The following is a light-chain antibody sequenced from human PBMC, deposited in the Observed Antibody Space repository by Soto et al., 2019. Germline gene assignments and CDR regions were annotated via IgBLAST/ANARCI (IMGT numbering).Light chain of an antibody. J-gene: IGKJ2*01. Sequence: EIVLTQSPGTLSLSPGESATLSCRASQSVSSSYLACYQQKHGQAPRLLIYGASSRATGIPDRFSGSGSGTDFVLTINRLELEDFAVYYCHQYGSSPYTFGQGTKLEI. CDR2: GAS. CDR1: QSVSSSY. V-gene: IGKV3-20*01. CDR3: HQYGSSPYT.